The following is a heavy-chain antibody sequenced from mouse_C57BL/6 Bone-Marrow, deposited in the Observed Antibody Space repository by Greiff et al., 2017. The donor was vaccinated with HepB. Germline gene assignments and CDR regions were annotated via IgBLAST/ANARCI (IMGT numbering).Heavy chain of an antibody. CDR1: GFTFSDYG. CDR2: ISSGSSTI. V-gene: IGHV5-17*01. CDR3: AREGYYGSSLFAY. Sequence: EVKLQESGGGLVKPGWSLKLSCAASGFTFSDYGMHWVRQAPEKGLEWVAYISSGSSTIYYADTVKGRFTISRDNAKNTLFLQLTSLRSEDTAMYYCAREGYYGSSLFAYWGQGTLVTVSA. D-gene: IGHD1-1*01. J-gene: IGHJ3*01.